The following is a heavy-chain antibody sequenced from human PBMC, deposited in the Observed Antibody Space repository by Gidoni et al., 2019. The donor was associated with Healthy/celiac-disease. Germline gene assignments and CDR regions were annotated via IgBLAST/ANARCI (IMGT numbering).Heavy chain of an antibody. Sequence: EVQLVESGGGLVQPGRSLRLYCAASGFTFDDYAMHWVRQAPGKGLEWVSGSSWNSGSIGYADSVKGRFTISRDNAKNSLYLQMNSLRAEDTALYYCAKGYYGDYVKGAFDIWGQGTMVTVSS. J-gene: IGHJ3*02. D-gene: IGHD4-17*01. CDR1: GFTFDDYA. CDR3: AKGYYGDYVKGAFDI. CDR2: SSWNSGSI. V-gene: IGHV3-9*01.